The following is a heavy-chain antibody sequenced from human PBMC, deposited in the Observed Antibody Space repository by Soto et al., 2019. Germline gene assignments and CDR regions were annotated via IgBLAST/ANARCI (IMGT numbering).Heavy chain of an antibody. J-gene: IGHJ1*01. V-gene: IGHV5-51*01. Sequence: ARESLKISCKGSGYSFTSYWIGWVRQMPGKGLEWMGIIYPGDSDTRYSPSFQGQVTISADKSISTAYLQWSSLEASDTAMYYCATPPYYYILGAGHPEQFPHWGQRTLVIVSS. CDR3: ATPPYYYILGAGHPEQFPH. CDR2: IYPGDSDT. D-gene: IGHD3-9*01. CDR1: GYSFTSYW.